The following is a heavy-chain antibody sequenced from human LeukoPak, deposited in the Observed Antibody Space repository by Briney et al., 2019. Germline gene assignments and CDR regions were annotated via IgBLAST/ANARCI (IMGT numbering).Heavy chain of an antibody. CDR2: IYYSGST. V-gene: IGHV4-28*03. CDR3: ARDRKGRDAFDI. Sequence: PSGTLSLTCAVSGDSISSSNWWSWIRQPPGKGREWIGYIYYSGSTNYNPSLKSRVTMSVDTSKNQFSLKLSSVTAADTAVYYCARDRKGRDAFDIWGQGTMVTVSS. CDR1: GDSISSSNW. J-gene: IGHJ3*02.